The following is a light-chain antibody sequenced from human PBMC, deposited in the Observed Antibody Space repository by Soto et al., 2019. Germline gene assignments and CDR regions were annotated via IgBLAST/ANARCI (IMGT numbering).Light chain of an antibody. V-gene: IGKV3-15*01. J-gene: IGKJ5*01. Sequence: EILMTQSPATLSVSPGERATLSCRASQSVSSNLAWYQQKPGQAPRLLISGASTRATGSPARFTGSGSGTDFTLTISSLQSEDFAVYYCQQRSNWPPVTFGQGTRLEIK. CDR3: QQRSNWPPVT. CDR1: QSVSSN. CDR2: GAS.